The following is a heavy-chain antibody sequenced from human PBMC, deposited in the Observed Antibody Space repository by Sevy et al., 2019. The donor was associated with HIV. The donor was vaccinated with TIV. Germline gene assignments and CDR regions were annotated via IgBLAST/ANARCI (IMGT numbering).Heavy chain of an antibody. CDR1: GFTFSSYG. CDR3: AKDRGTVTTDQYYYYYGMDV. CDR2: ISYDGSNK. J-gene: IGHJ6*02. Sequence: GGSLRLSCAASGFTFSSYGMHWVRQAPGKGLEWVAVISYDGSNKYYADSVKGRFTISRDNSKNTLYLQMNSLRAEDTAVYYCAKDRGTVTTDQYYYYYGMDVWGQGTTVTVSS. V-gene: IGHV3-30*18. D-gene: IGHD4-4*01.